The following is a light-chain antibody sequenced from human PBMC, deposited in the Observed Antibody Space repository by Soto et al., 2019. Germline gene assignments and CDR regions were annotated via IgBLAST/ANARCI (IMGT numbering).Light chain of an antibody. CDR2: GAS. J-gene: IGKJ4*01. CDR1: QRVGRNS. V-gene: IGKV3-20*01. CDR3: HQYAASPLT. Sequence: EMGLTQPQATLPLPPGEGTTLSCRASQRVGRNSLAWYQQKPGRAPRLLIHGASYRATGIPDRFSGSGSETDFTLTISRLEPEDSAVYYCHQYAASPLTFGRGTKVEIK.